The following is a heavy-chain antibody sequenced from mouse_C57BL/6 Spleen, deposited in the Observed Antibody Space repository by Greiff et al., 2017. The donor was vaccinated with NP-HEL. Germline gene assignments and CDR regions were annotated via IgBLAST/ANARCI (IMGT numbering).Heavy chain of an antibody. CDR1: GFSLTSYA. Sequence: VMLVESGPGLVAPSQSLSITCTVSGFSLTSYAISWVRQPPGKGLEWLGVIWTGGGTNYNSALKSRLSISKDNSKSQVFLKMNSLQTDDTARYYCARNPSYGSTPYAMDYWGQGTSVTVSS. J-gene: IGHJ4*01. CDR3: ARNPSYGSTPYAMDY. CDR2: IWTGGGT. D-gene: IGHD1-1*01. V-gene: IGHV2-9-1*01.